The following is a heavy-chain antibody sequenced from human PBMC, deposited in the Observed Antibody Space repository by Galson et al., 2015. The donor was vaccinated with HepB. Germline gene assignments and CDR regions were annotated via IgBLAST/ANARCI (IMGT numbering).Heavy chain of an antibody. CDR3: AKDWSIAVAGTNH. D-gene: IGHD6-19*01. Sequence: SLRLSCAASGFTFTNYAMTWVRQAPGKGLEWVSAISGGGGNTYYADSVKGRFTISRDNSKNTLYLQMSSLRAEDTAVYYCAKDWSIAVAGTNHWGQGTLVTVSS. V-gene: IGHV3-23*01. CDR1: GFTFTNYA. J-gene: IGHJ5*02. CDR2: ISGGGGNT.